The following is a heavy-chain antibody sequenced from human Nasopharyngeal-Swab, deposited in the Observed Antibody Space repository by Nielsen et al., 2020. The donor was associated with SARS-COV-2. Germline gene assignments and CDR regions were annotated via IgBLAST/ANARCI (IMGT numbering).Heavy chain of an antibody. J-gene: IGHJ4*02. V-gene: IGHV1-69*05. D-gene: IGHD2-21*01. CDR3: ARDHDCGGDCYSYDY. CDR1: GGTFSSYA. Sequence: SVKVSCKASGGTFSSYAISWVRQAPGQGLEWMGGIIPIFGTANYAQKLQGRVTMTTDTSTSTAYMELRSLRSDDTAVYYCARDHDCGGDCYSYDYWGQGTLVTVSS. CDR2: IIPIFGTA.